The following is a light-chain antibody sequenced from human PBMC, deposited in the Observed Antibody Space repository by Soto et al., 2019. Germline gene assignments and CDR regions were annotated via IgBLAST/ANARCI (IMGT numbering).Light chain of an antibody. Sequence: DIQMTQSPSTLSASVGDRVTITCRASQSISSYLNWYQQKPGKAPKLLIYAASSLQSGVPSRFSGSGSGTDFTLTISCLQSEDFATYYCQQYYSYPKFGQGTKVDIK. J-gene: IGKJ1*01. V-gene: IGKV1-39*01. CDR3: QQYYSYPK. CDR2: AAS. CDR1: QSISSY.